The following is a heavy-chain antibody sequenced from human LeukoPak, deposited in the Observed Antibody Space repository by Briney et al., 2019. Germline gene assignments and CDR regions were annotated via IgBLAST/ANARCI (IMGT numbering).Heavy chain of an antibody. V-gene: IGHV3-23*01. Sequence: GGSLRLSCAASGFTFSSYAMSWVRQAPGKGLEWVSAISGSGGSTYYANSVKGRFTISRDNSKNTLYLQMNSLRAEETAVYYCATHDYGSGSYYDWGQGTLVTVSS. CDR2: ISGSGGST. CDR3: ATHDYGSGSYYD. D-gene: IGHD3-10*01. CDR1: GFTFSSYA. J-gene: IGHJ4*02.